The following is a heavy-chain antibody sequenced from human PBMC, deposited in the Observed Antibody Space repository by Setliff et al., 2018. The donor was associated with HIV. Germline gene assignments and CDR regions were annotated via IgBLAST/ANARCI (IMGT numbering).Heavy chain of an antibody. V-gene: IGHV1-8*02. D-gene: IGHD3-3*01. J-gene: IGHJ1*01. CDR2: MNPNSGNT. CDR1: GYIFTSYA. Sequence: GASVKVSCKASGYIFTSYAMNWVRQAPGQGLEWMGWMNPNSGNTGYAQKFQGRVTMTRNTSISTAYMELSSLRSEDTAVYYCAVTIFGVVTHGYFQHWGQGTLVTVSS. CDR3: AVTIFGVVTHGYFQH.